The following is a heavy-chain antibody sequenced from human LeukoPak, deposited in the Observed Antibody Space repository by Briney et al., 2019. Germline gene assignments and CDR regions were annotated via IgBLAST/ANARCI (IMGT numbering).Heavy chain of an antibody. J-gene: IGHJ5*02. D-gene: IGHD2-2*01. CDR2: INYSGST. V-gene: IGHV4-59*12. CDR1: GDPFSSYY. Sequence: PSETLSLTCSVSGDPFSSYYWTWIRQSPGKGLEWIGYINYSGSTNYSPSLKSRVTISIDTSNNQFSLLLRSVTAADAAVYYCARGRSRYASDASFDPWGQESLVTVSS. CDR3: ARGRSRYASDASFDP.